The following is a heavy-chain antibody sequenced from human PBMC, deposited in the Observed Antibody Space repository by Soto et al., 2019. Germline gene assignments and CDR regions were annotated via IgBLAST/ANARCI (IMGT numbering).Heavy chain of an antibody. V-gene: IGHV3-30*18. J-gene: IGHJ4*02. D-gene: IGHD2-2*01. CDR3: AQLYDIVVVPAAMVFVY. CDR2: ISYDGSNK. Sequence: GGSLRVSCAASGLTFSSYGMHWVRQAPGKGLEWVAVISYDGSNKYYADSVKGRFTISRDNSKNTLYLQMNSLRAEDTAVYYCAQLYDIVVVPAAMVFVYWGQGTLVTVSS. CDR1: GLTFSSYG.